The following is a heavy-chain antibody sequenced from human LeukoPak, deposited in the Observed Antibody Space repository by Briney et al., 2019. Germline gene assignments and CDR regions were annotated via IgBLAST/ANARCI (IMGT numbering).Heavy chain of an antibody. D-gene: IGHD2-21*01. Sequence: GGSLRLSCAASGFTFSSYAMHWVRQAPGKGLEWVSAISGSGGSTYYADSVKGRFTISRDNSKNTLYLQMNSLRAEDTAVYYCASQWRNSIFPRRDPDAFDIWGQGTMVTVSS. V-gene: IGHV3-23*01. CDR3: ASQWRNSIFPRRDPDAFDI. J-gene: IGHJ3*02. CDR1: GFTFSSYA. CDR2: ISGSGGST.